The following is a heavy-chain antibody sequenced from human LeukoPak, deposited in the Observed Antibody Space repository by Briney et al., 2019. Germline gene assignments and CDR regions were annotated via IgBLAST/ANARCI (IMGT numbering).Heavy chain of an antibody. CDR3: ARISQYCSGGSCGSGEFDY. CDR2: IKQDGSEK. CDR1: GFPFSSYW. J-gene: IGHJ4*02. Sequence: GALRLSFAASGFPFSSYWMSWVRQAPGKGLEWVATIKQDGSEKYYVDSVKGRFTISRDNAKNSLYLQMNSLRAEDTAVYYCARISQYCSGGSCGSGEFDYWGQGTLVTVSS. D-gene: IGHD2-15*01. V-gene: IGHV3-7*01.